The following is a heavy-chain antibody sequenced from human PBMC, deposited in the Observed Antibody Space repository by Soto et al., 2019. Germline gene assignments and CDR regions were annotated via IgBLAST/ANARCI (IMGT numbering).Heavy chain of an antibody. Sequence: EVQLVESGGGLVQPGGSLRLSCAASGFTVSSNYMTWVRQAPGKGLEWVSLIQRGGRTYYAGCVKCRFTISRDNSKNTLFLQMNSLRVEDTAVYYGARDDVHCSGGRCYGVPMDFWGKGTTVTVSS. V-gene: IGHV3-66*01. D-gene: IGHD2-15*01. J-gene: IGHJ6*03. CDR3: ARDDVHCSGGRCYGVPMDF. CDR2: IQRGGRT. CDR1: GFTVSSNY.